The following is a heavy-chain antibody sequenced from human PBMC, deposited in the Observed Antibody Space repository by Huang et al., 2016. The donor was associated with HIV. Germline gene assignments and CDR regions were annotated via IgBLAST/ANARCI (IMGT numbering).Heavy chain of an antibody. V-gene: IGHV3-7*03. CDR1: GFSFNNYW. CDR3: ARDVSNNGFLNY. J-gene: IGHJ2*01. CDR2: RKDDGGET. Sequence: EVKLAETGGDSVQPGGSLRLSCAASGFSFNNYWISWVSQAPGKGLEWVANRKDDGGETYYADFVKGRFLISRDNMKNSLFLQMSSLTVEDTATYFCARDVSNNGFLNYWGRGTRVIVS. D-gene: IGHD2-8*01.